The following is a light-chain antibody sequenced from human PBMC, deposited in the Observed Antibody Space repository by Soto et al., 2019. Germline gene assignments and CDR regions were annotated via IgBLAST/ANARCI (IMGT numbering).Light chain of an antibody. Sequence: EIVLTQSPATLSLSPGEIATLSCRASQRVSSYLAWYQQKPGQAPRLLIYDASNRATGIPARFSGSGSGTDFTLTISSLEPEDFAVYYCQQRSNWRMYTFGQGTKLEIK. CDR2: DAS. CDR1: QRVSSY. CDR3: QQRSNWRMYT. J-gene: IGKJ2*01. V-gene: IGKV3-11*01.